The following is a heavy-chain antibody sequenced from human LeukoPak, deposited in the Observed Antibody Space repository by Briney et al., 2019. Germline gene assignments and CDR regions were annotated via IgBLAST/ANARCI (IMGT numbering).Heavy chain of an antibody. V-gene: IGHV4-59*01. J-gene: IGHJ3*02. CDR1: GGSISGYY. Sequence: PSETLSLTCTVSGGSISGYYWSWIRQPPGKGLEWIGYIYYSGSTKDNPSLKSRVTMSVDTSRNQFSLKLSSVTAADTAVYYCARGGLENGYHSNDGFDIWGQGTMVTVSS. D-gene: IGHD3-22*01. CDR2: IYYSGST. CDR3: ARGGLENGYHSNDGFDI.